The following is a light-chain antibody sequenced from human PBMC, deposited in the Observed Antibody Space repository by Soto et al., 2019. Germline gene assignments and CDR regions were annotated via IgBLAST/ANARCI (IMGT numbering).Light chain of an antibody. CDR3: QQYGVSPWT. V-gene: IGKV3-20*01. J-gene: IGKJ1*01. CDR2: GAS. CDR1: QSISSTY. Sequence: EVVLTQSPGTLSLSPGERATLSCRASQSISSTYLAWYQHKPAQAPTLLISGASNRATGIPDRFSGSGSGTDFTLTISRLEPDDFAVYFCQQYGVSPWTFGQGTKVESK.